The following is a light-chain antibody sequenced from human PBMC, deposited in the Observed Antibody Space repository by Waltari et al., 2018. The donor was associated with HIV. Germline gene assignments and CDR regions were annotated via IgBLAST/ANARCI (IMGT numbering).Light chain of an antibody. CDR3: QQYDKSLT. Sequence: EIVLPQSPDTLSLHAGQRTTLSCRASQSLSSKFLAWYQQRPGQAPRLLISGTSDRATGIPDRFSGSGSGTDFTLTISRLEPEDSAVYHCQQYDKSLTFGQGTKLEI. CDR1: QSLSSKF. CDR2: GTS. J-gene: IGKJ2*01. V-gene: IGKV3-20*01.